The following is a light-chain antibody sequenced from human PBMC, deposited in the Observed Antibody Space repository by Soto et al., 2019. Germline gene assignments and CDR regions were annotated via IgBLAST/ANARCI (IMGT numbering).Light chain of an antibody. V-gene: IGKV1-5*03. CDR1: QSISSW. CDR2: KAS. CDR3: QQTYIALHS. J-gene: IGKJ2*03. Sequence: DIQMTQSPSTLSASVGDRVTITCRASQSISSWLAWYQQRPGKAPKLLIYKASSLESGVPSRFSGSGSGTEFALTISSLQPGDFATYYCQQTYIALHSFGQGTKLEIK.